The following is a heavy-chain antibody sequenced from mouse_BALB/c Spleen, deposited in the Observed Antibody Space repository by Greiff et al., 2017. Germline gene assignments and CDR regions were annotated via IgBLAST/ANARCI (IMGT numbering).Heavy chain of an antibody. J-gene: IGHJ3*01. D-gene: IGHD2-1*01. CDR2: ILPGSGST. V-gene: IGHV1-9*01. CDR3: ARSIYYGNYWFAY. CDR1: GYTFSSYW. Sequence: LVESGAELMKPGASVKISCKATGYTFSSYWIEWVKQRPGHGLEWIGEILPGSGSTNYNEKFKGKATFTADTSSNTAYMQLSSLTSEDSAVYYCARSIYYGNYWFAYWGQGTLVTVSA.